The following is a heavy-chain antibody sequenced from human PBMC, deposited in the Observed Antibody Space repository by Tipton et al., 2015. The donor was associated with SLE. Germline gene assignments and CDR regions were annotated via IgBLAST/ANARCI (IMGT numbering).Heavy chain of an antibody. CDR3: ARYYYDSTGDCLFDS. CDR2: IYYSGST. D-gene: IGHD3-22*01. CDR1: VGSFSGYY. J-gene: IGHJ4*02. Sequence: TLSLTCAVYVGSFSGYYWSWIRQPPGRGLEWIGYIYYSGSTNYNPSLKSRVTISVDTSKNQFSLKLSSVTAADTAVYYCARYYYDSTGDCLFDSWGQGTLVTVSS. V-gene: IGHV4-59*01.